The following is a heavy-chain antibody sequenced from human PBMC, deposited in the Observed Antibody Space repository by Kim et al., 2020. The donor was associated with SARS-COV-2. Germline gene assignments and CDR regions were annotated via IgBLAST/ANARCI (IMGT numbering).Heavy chain of an antibody. CDR1: GFTFSSYG. D-gene: IGHD6-19*01. V-gene: IGHV3-30*03. Sequence: GGSLRLSCAASGFTFSSYGMHWVRQAPGKGLEWVAVISYDGSNKYYADSVKGRFTISRDNSKNTLYLQMNSLRAEDTAVYYCATGWGIAVAGSVGYWGQGTLVTVSS. J-gene: IGHJ4*02. CDR2: ISYDGSNK. CDR3: ATGWGIAVAGSVGY.